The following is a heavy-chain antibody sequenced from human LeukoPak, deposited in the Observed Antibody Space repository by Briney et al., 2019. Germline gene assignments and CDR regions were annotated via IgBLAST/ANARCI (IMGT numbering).Heavy chain of an antibody. CDR1: GFTFSAYA. J-gene: IGHJ4*02. V-gene: IGHV3-23*01. CDR2: ISGSGGST. CDR3: AKVPYSNYVSSEYYFDY. Sequence: PGGSLRLSREASGFTFSAYAMSWVRQAPGKGLEWVSAISGSGGSTYYADSVKGRFTISRDNSKNTLYLQMNSLRAEDTAVYYCAKVPYSNYVSSEYYFDYWGQGTLVTVSS. D-gene: IGHD4-11*01.